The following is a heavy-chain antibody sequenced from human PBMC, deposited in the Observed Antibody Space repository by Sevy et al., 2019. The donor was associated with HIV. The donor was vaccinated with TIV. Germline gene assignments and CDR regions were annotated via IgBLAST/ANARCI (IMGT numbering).Heavy chain of an antibody. Sequence: ASVKVSCKASGYTFTSYGISWVRQAPGQGLEWMGWISAYNGNTNYAQKLQGRVTMTPDTSTSTAYMELRSLSSDDTAVYYCAREGMFYCSGGSCYVYDYWGQGTLVTVSS. V-gene: IGHV1-18*04. CDR1: GYTFTSYG. D-gene: IGHD2-15*01. J-gene: IGHJ4*02. CDR2: ISAYNGNT. CDR3: AREGMFYCSGGSCYVYDY.